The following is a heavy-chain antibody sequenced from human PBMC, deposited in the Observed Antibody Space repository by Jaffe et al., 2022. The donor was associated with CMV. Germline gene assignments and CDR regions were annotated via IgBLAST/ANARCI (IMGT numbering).Heavy chain of an antibody. CDR3: AREGGYDSSGYYYVGYFDY. J-gene: IGHJ4*02. D-gene: IGHD3-22*01. V-gene: IGHV3-33*01. Sequence: QVQLVESGGGVVQPGRSLRLSCAASGFTFSSYGMHWVRQAPGKGLEWVAVIWYDGSNKYYADSVKGRFTISRDNSKNTLYLQMNSLRAEDTAVYYCAREGGYDSSGYYYVGYFDYWGQGTLVTVSS. CDR1: GFTFSSYG. CDR2: IWYDGSNK.